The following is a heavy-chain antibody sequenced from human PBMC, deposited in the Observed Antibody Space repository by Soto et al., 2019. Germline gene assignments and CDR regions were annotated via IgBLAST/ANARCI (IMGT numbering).Heavy chain of an antibody. J-gene: IGHJ4*02. CDR3: ATGYYSGGDY. CDR1: GGSISSGGYY. Sequence: SETLSLSCTVSGGSISSGGYYWSWIRQHPGKGLEWIGYIYYSGSTYYNPSLKSRVTLSVDTSKNQFSLKLSSVTAADTAVYYWATGYYSGGDYWGQGTPVTVSS. CDR2: IYYSGST. V-gene: IGHV4-31*03. D-gene: IGHD3-9*01.